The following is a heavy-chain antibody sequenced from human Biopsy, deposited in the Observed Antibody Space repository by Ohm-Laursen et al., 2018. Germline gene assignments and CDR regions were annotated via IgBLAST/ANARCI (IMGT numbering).Heavy chain of an antibody. Sequence: SLRLSCAASGFTFSDHNMHWVRQAPGKGLEWVAFIWSSATYKAYADSVKGRFTVSRVNSKNTVYLQMNSLSADDTAIYSCVKDGGQTAPYSFDVWGQGTMVTVS. CDR3: VKDGGQTAPYSFDV. V-gene: IGHV3-33*06. D-gene: IGHD3-16*01. CDR1: GFTFSDHN. CDR2: IWSSATYK. J-gene: IGHJ3*01.